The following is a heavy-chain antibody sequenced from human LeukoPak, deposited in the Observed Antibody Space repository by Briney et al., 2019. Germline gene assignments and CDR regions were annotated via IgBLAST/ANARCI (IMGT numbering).Heavy chain of an antibody. Sequence: GASVKVSCKASGYTFTNYDINWVRQATGQGLEWMGWMNPNSANTGYAQKFQGRVTMTRNTSISTAYMELSSLRSEDTAVYYCARAPYCSSTSCYERFDIWGQGTMVTVSS. CDR2: MNPNSANT. CDR1: GYTFTNYD. V-gene: IGHV1-8*02. D-gene: IGHD2-2*01. J-gene: IGHJ3*02. CDR3: ARAPYCSSTSCYERFDI.